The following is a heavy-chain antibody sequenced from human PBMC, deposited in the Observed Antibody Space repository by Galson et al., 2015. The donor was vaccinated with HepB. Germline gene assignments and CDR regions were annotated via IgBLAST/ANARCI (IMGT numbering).Heavy chain of an antibody. J-gene: IGHJ4*02. V-gene: IGHV3-11*01. CDR1: GFTFSDYY. CDR3: ARVDEYSSSSSPDY. D-gene: IGHD6-6*01. Sequence: SLRLSCAASGFTFSDYYMSWIRQAPGKGLEWVSYISSSGSTIYYADSVKGRFTISRDNAKNSLYLQMNSLRAEDTAVYYCARVDEYSSSSSPDYWGQGTLVTASS. CDR2: ISSSGSTI.